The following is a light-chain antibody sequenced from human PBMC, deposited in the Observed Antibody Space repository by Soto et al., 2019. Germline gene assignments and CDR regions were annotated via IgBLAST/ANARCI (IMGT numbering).Light chain of an antibody. J-gene: IGKJ4*01. Sequence: IKMTQSADSLTLSLGERATIGCHPQLSLTFNARDYLAWYQQKSGRPPKLLLYWASERESGVPDRFAGRGSGTSFTLTINTLQSEDVAVYYCKQYFTTPLTFGGGTKVDIK. V-gene: IGKV4-1*01. CDR1: LSLTFNARDY. CDR2: WAS. CDR3: KQYFTTPLT.